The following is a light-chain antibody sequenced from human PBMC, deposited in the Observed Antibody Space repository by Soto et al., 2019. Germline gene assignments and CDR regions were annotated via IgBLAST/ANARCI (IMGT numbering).Light chain of an antibody. J-gene: IGKJ1*01. CDR1: QRVSSH. CDR2: GAS. Sequence: EIVLTQSAVTLSGSAGDTATLSCRASQRVSSHLAWYQQKPGQAPRLLVYGASTRATGIPARFSGSGSGTEFTLTISSLQSEDFAVYYCQQYNNWPRRTFGQGTKVDIK. V-gene: IGKV3-15*01. CDR3: QQYNNWPRRT.